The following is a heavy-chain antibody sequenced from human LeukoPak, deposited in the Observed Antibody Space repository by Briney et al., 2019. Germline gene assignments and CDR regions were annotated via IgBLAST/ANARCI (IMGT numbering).Heavy chain of an antibody. CDR1: GFTFSSNW. Sequence: SVGSLRLSCAASGFTFSSNWMHWVRQSPGKGLEWIGEIHHNGTRNYNPSLKSRVTISADTFKNHFSLIVTSLTAADTAVYYCAAAPILRGEGGEHYKYGMDVWGQGTTVIVSS. CDR3: AAAPILRGEGGEHYKYGMDV. V-gene: IGHV4-4*02. J-gene: IGHJ6*02. D-gene: IGHD2-2*02. CDR2: IHHNGTR.